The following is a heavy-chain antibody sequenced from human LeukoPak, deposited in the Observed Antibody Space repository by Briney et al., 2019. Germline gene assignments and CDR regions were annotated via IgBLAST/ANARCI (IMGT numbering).Heavy chain of an antibody. D-gene: IGHD3-9*01. CDR3: AREGDIRRYNAFDI. Sequence: ASVKVSCKASGGTFSSYAISWVRQAPGQGLEWMGGIIPIFGTANYAQKLQGRVTMTTDTSTSTAYMELRSLRSDDTAVYYCAREGDIRRYNAFDIWGQGTMVTVSS. CDR2: IIPIFGTA. CDR1: GGTFSSYA. J-gene: IGHJ3*02. V-gene: IGHV1-69*05.